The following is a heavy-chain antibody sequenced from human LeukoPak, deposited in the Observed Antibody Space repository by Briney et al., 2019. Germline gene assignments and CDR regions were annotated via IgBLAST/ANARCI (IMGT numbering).Heavy chain of an antibody. D-gene: IGHD4-11*01. CDR3: AREGLRQSYYFDY. CDR2: IYTAGTT. Sequence: GGSLRLSCAASGFTVSSSYMSWVRQAPGKGLEWVSVIYTAGTTYYADSVKGRFTISRGNSQNTLYLQMNSLRAEDTAVYYCAREGLRQSYYFDYWGQGTLVTVAS. V-gene: IGHV3-53*01. J-gene: IGHJ4*02. CDR1: GFTVSSSY.